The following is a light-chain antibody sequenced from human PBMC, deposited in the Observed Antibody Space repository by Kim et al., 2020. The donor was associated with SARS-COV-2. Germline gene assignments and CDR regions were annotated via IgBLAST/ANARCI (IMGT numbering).Light chain of an antibody. Sequence: GQSITISCTGTSSDVGNYNLVSWYQQHPGKAPKLMIYEVSKRPSGVSHRFSGSKSGNTASLTISGLQAEDEADYYCYSFANSSPYVFGTGTKVTVL. CDR1: SSDVGNYNL. V-gene: IGLV2-23*02. CDR2: EVS. J-gene: IGLJ1*01. CDR3: YSFANSSPYV.